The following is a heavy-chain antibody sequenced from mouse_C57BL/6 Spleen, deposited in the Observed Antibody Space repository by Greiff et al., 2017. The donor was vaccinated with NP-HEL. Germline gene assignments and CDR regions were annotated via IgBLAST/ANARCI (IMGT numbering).Heavy chain of an antibody. V-gene: IGHV1-50*01. D-gene: IGHD1-1*01. J-gene: IGHJ2*01. CDR3: AIGITTVVADFDY. CDR1: GYTFTSYW. CDR2: IDPSDSYT. Sequence: QVQLQQPGAELVKPGASVKLSCKASGYTFTSYWMQWVKQRPGQGLEWIGEIDPSDSYTNYNQKFKGKATLTVDTSSSTAYMQLSSLTSEDSAVYYCAIGITTVVADFDYWGQGTTLTVSS.